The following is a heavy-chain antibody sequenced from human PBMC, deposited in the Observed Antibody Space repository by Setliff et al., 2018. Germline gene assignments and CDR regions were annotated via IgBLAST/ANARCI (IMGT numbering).Heavy chain of an antibody. CDR2: IYYSGSTS. J-gene: IGHJ4*02. Sequence: SETLSLTCTVSGGSISSGGYYWSWIRQHPGKGLEWIGYIYYSGSTSYYNPSLKSRVTISVDTSKNQFSLKLSSVTAADTAVYYCARGRAGYSGHWGQGTLGTVS. D-gene: IGHD5-12*01. CDR1: GGSISSGGYY. CDR3: ARGRAGYSGH. V-gene: IGHV4-31*03.